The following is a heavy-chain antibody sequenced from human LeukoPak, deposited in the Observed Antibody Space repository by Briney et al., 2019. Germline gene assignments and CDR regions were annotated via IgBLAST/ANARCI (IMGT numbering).Heavy chain of an antibody. V-gene: IGHV3-23*01. J-gene: IGHJ4*02. D-gene: IGHD2-15*01. CDR2: ISGSDGST. CDR1: GFTFSNYA. CDR3: AKGRGYCTGGSCYSDY. Sequence: PGGSLRLSCTASGFTFSNYAMCWVRQAPGKGLEWVSTISGSDGSTYYADSVKGRFTISRDNSKNTLYLQMNSLRVEDTAIYYCAKGRGYCTGGSCYSDYWGQGTLVTVSS.